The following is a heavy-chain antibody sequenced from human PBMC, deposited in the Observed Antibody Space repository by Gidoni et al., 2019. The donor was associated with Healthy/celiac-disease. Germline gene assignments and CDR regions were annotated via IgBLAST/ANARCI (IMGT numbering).Heavy chain of an antibody. Sequence: QLQLQESGPGLVKPSETLSLTCTVSGGSISSSSYYWGWIRQPPGKGLEWIGSIYYSGSTYYNPSLKSRVTISVDTSKNQFSLKLSSVTAADTAVYYCARPEYSGSYLNWFDPWGQGTLVTVSS. V-gene: IGHV4-39*01. J-gene: IGHJ5*02. CDR3: ARPEYSGSYLNWFDP. D-gene: IGHD1-26*01. CDR2: IYYSGST. CDR1: GGSISSSSYY.